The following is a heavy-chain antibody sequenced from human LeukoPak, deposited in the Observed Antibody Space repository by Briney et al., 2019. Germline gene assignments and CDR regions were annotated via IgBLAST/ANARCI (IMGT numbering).Heavy chain of an antibody. J-gene: IGHJ4*02. CDR2: MRQDGSEK. V-gene: IGHV3-7*01. Sequence: GGSLRLSCVVSGFTFSRHIISWVRQAPGKELEWVANMRQDGSEKFYVDSVKGRFTISRDNAKNSLYLQMNSLRAEDTAVYYCAREGDAFDYWGQGTLVTVSS. D-gene: IGHD3-16*01. CDR1: GFTFSRHI. CDR3: AREGDAFDY.